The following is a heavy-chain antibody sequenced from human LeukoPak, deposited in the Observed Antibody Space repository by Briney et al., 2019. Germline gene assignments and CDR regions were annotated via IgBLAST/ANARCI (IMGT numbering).Heavy chain of an antibody. Sequence: GGSLRLSCAGSGFTFSNAWMSWVRQAPGKGLEWVGRMESKSDGGSTDYAAPVKGKFTISRDDSKNTLFLQINSLKTEDTAVYYCTTLDGDYAPDYWGQGTLVTVSS. CDR2: MESKSDGGST. V-gene: IGHV3-15*04. CDR3: TTLDGDYAPDY. J-gene: IGHJ4*02. D-gene: IGHD4-17*01. CDR1: GFTFSNAW.